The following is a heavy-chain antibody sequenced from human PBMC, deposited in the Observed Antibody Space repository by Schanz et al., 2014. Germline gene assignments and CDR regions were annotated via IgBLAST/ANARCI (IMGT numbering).Heavy chain of an antibody. D-gene: IGHD2-2*01. V-gene: IGHV3-43*01. J-gene: IGHJ4*02. CDR2: IDRDGGHT. CDR1: GFSFDDYT. Sequence: EVQLVESGGVVAQPGGSLRLSCAASGFSFDDYTMHWVRQAPGKGLEWVSLIDRDGGHTYYADSVKGRFTISRDNSKNSLYLQMNSLRAEDTAVYYCAKEKGDCSSTSCSYYFDYWGQGTLVTVSS. CDR3: AKEKGDCSSTSCSYYFDY.